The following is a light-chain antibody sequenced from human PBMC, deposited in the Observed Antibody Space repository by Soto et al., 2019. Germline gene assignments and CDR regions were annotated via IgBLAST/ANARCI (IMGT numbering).Light chain of an antibody. J-gene: IGKJ3*01. V-gene: IGKV3-20*01. CDR3: QSYGRTVFT. CDR2: GAS. Sequence: EIVLTQSPGTLSLSPGEGATLSCRASQTISNTYLAWYQQKPGQAPRLLIYGASRRATGIPDRCSGSGSGTDFNLTRSGLEPEDFAVYYCQSYGRTVFTFGPGTKVDIK. CDR1: QTISNTY.